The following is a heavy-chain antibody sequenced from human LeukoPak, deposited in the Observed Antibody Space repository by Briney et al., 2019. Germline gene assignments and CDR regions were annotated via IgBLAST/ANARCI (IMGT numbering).Heavy chain of an antibody. CDR1: GFTFSSYW. D-gene: IGHD4-17*01. CDR3: ARIFNGDYFDY. Sequence: GGSLRLSCAASGFTFSSYWMSWVRQAPGKGLEWVANIKQDGSEKYYVDSVKGRFTISRDNAKNSLYLQMNSLRAGDTAVYYCARIFNGDYFDYWGQGTLVTVSS. J-gene: IGHJ4*02. CDR2: IKQDGSEK. V-gene: IGHV3-7*01.